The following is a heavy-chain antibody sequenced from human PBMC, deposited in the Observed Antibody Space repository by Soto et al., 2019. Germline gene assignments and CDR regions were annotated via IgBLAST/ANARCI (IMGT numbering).Heavy chain of an antibody. Sequence: EVYLLESGGGLVQPGGSLRLSCTASGLTFRNYAMTWVRQAPGRGLEWVSGISGSGSMKYYADSVKGRFTISRDNSKNMRFLQMDSLRDEDTAMYHCAKEAVASEQVPIPGDSWGQGTLVTVAS. J-gene: IGHJ4*02. CDR2: ISGSGSMK. CDR1: GLTFRNYA. V-gene: IGHV3-23*01. D-gene: IGHD2-15*01. CDR3: AKEAVASEQVPIPGDS.